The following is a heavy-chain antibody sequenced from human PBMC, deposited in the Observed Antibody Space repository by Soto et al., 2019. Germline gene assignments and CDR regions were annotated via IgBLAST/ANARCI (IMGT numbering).Heavy chain of an antibody. CDR3: AREEYYYGSGAFFDY. Sequence: QVQLVQSGAEVKKPGSSVKVSCKASGGTFSSYTISWVRQAPGQGLEWMGRIIPILGIANYAQKFQGRVTITADKSTSTAYMGRSSLRSEDTAVYYCAREEYYYGSGAFFDYWGQGTLVTVSS. CDR1: GGTFSSYT. J-gene: IGHJ4*02. V-gene: IGHV1-69*08. CDR2: IIPILGIA. D-gene: IGHD3-10*01.